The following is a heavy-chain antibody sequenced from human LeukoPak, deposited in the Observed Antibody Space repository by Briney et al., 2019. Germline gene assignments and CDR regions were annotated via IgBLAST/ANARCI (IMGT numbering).Heavy chain of an antibody. Sequence: ASVKVSCKASGYTFTSYYMHWVRQAPGQGLEWMGWINPNSGGTNYAQKFQGRVTMTRDTSISTAYMELSRLRSDDTAVYYCARASGWGNYYYYYMDVWGKGTTVTISS. D-gene: IGHD6-19*01. J-gene: IGHJ6*03. V-gene: IGHV1-2*02. CDR3: ARASGWGNYYYYYMDV. CDR2: INPNSGGT. CDR1: GYTFTSYY.